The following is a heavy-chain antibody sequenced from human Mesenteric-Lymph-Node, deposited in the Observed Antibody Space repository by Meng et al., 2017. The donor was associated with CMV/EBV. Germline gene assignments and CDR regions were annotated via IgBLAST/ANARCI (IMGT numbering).Heavy chain of an antibody. CDR2: IYYSGST. D-gene: IGHD3-10*01. Sequence: LRLSCTVSGGSISSGDYYWSWIRQPPGKGLEWIGYIYYSGSTYYNPSLKSRVTIAVDTSKNQFSLKRSSVTAADTAVYYCASTSLNYYGSGSYPVDYWGQGTLVTVSS. J-gene: IGHJ4*02. CDR1: GGSISSGDYY. V-gene: IGHV4-30-4*08. CDR3: ASTSLNYYGSGSYPVDY.